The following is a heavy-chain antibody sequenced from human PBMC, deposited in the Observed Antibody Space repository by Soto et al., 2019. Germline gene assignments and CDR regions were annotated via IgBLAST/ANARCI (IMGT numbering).Heavy chain of an antibody. CDR3: AREELTTRAFDI. J-gene: IGHJ3*02. D-gene: IGHD1-7*01. CDR2: IYTGGTT. V-gene: IGHV3-66*01. Sequence: PGGSLRLSCAASGVTVSSHYMSWVRQAPGKGLEWVSVIYTGGTTYYADCVKGRFTISRDNSKNTLFLQMNSLRAEDTALYYCAREELTTRAFDIWGQGTMVTVSS. CDR1: GVTVSSHY.